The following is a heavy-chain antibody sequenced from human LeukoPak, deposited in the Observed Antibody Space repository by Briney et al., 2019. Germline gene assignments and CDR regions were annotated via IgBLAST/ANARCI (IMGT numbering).Heavy chain of an antibody. CDR3: ARDSLAVAGLPDY. J-gene: IGHJ4*02. CDR1: GFTFSSYS. Sequence: GSLRLSCAASGFTFSSYSMNWVRQAPGKGLEWVSSISSSSSYIYYADSVKGRFTISRDNAKNSLYLQMNSLRAEDTAVYYCARDSLAVAGLPDYWGQGTMVTVSS. CDR2: ISSSSSYI. V-gene: IGHV3-21*01. D-gene: IGHD6-19*01.